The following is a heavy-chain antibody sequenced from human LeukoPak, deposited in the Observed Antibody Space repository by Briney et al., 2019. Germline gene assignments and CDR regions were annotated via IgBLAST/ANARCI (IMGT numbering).Heavy chain of an antibody. D-gene: IGHD5-24*01. CDR2: INPNSGGT. J-gene: IGHJ4*02. CDR1: GYTFTGYY. V-gene: IGHV1-2*02. Sequence: ASVKVSCKASGYTFTGYYMHWVRQAPGQGLEWMVWINPNSGGTNYAQKFQGRVTMTRDTSISTAYMELSRLRSDDTAVYYCARLEIEMATIKPDFDYWGQGTLVTVSS. CDR3: ARLEIEMATIKPDFDY.